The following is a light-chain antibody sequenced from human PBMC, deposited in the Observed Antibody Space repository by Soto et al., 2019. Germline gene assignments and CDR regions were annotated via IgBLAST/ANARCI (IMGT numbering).Light chain of an antibody. CDR2: AAS. CDR1: QSVGSA. Sequence: EIVMTQSPATLAVSPGETATLSCRASQSVGSAVAWYQPRPGQAPRLLIVAASIRATGVPGRFSGGGSGTEFTLTISSLQSEDFAAYYCQQYRNWPPLTFGGGTTVEIK. CDR3: QQYRNWPPLT. J-gene: IGKJ4*01. V-gene: IGKV3-15*01.